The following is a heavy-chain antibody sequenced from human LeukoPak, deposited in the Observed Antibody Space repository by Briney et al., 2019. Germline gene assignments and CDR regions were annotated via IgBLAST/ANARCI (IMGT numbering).Heavy chain of an antibody. CDR1: GFSFTKYI. CDR3: ANWGGTSSIGSIWYGPLDY. J-gene: IGHJ4*02. Sequence: GGSLRLSCTASGFSFTKYIMTWVRHGPGKGLEWVSSIRGGGDETFYADSVKGRFTTTRDDSRSTPYLEINSLRADDTGVYYCANWGGTSSIGSIWYGPLDYWGQGSHVAVSS. D-gene: IGHD3-3*02. CDR2: IRGGGDET. V-gene: IGHV3-23*01.